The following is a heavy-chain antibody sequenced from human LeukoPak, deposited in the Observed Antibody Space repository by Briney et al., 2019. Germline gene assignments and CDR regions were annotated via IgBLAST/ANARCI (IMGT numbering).Heavy chain of an antibody. Sequence: ASVKVSCKASGYSFTGYYMHWVRQAPGQGLEWMGWINPNSGDTNYAQKFQGRVTMTRDTSISTAYMELSGLRSDDTAVYYCARPRYGSGSLDSWGQGTLVTVSS. V-gene: IGHV1-2*02. J-gene: IGHJ4*02. CDR3: ARPRYGSGSLDS. CDR2: INPNSGDT. CDR1: GYSFTGYY. D-gene: IGHD3-10*01.